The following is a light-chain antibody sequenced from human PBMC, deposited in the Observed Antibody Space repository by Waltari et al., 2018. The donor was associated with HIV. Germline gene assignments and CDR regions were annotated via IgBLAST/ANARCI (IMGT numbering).Light chain of an antibody. CDR2: DVS. V-gene: IGLV2-23*02. Sequence: QSALTQPASVSGSPGQSITISCTGTSSDVGGYNYVTWYQQQPGNAPKRMSYDVSKRPSGLSNRFSGSNSDNTASLTISGHQAEDEADYYRCSYAGSSTPYVFETGTKVTVL. CDR1: SSDVGGYNY. J-gene: IGLJ1*01. CDR3: CSYAGSSTPYV.